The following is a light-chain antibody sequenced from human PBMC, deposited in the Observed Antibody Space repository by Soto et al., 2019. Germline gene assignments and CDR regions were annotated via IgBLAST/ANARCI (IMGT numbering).Light chain of an antibody. CDR2: LNSDGSH. CDR1: SGHSNYA. Sequence: QPVLTQSPSASASLGASVKLTCTLSSGHSNYAIAWHQQQSEKGPRYLMNLNSDGSHSKGDGLPDRFSGSSSGAERYLTISSRQSEDEADYFCQTWGSGIVVFGGGTKRTVL. CDR3: QTWGSGIVV. J-gene: IGLJ2*01. V-gene: IGLV4-69*01.